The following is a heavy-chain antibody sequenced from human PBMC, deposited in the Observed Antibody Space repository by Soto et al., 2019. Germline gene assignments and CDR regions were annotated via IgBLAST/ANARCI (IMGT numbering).Heavy chain of an antibody. J-gene: IGHJ4*02. CDR2: INPESTTI. D-gene: IGHD4-17*01. CDR1: GFTFSKFW. Sequence: GGSLRLCCTASGFTFSKFWMHWVRQVPGKGLVWVSRINPESTTINYAAAVEGRFTISRDNAQNTLYLQMSSLIVEDSAVYYCTRDTFGDEDYWGQGIPVTVSS. CDR3: TRDTFGDEDY. V-gene: IGHV3-74*01.